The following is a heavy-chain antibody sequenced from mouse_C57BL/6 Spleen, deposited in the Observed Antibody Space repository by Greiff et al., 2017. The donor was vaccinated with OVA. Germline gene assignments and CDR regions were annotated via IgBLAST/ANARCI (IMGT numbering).Heavy chain of an antibody. Sequence: QVQLQQPGAELVRPGTSVKLSCKASGYTFTSYWMHWVKQRPGQGLEWIGVIDPSDSYTKYNQKFKGKATLTVDTSSSTAYMQLSSLTSEDSAVYYCARSLNYYGSSSFFDYWGQGTTLTVSS. D-gene: IGHD1-1*01. J-gene: IGHJ2*01. CDR1: GYTFTSYW. CDR3: ARSLNYYGSSSFFDY. CDR2: IDPSDSYT. V-gene: IGHV1-59*01.